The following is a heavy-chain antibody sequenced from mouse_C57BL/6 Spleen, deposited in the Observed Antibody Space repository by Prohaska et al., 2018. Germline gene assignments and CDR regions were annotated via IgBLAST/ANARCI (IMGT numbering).Heavy chain of an antibody. CDR1: GYTFTSYW. CDR2: IHPNSGST. CDR3: ARITTVVARYFDV. V-gene: IGHV1-64*01. J-gene: IGHJ1*03. D-gene: IGHD1-1*01. Sequence: VKLSCKASGYTFTSYWMHWVKQRPGQGLEWIGMIHPNSGSTNYNEKFKSKATLTVDKSSSTAYMQLSSLTSEDSAVYYCARITTVVARYFDVWGTGTTVTVSS.